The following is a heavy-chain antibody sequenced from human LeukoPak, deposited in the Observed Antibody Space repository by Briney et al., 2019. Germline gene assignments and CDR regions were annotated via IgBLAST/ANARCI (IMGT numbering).Heavy chain of an antibody. Sequence: SETLSLTCAVYGGSFSGYYWSWIRQPPGKGLEWIGEINHSGSTNYNPSLKSRVTISVDTSKNQFSLKLSSVTAADTAVYYCARGPITVTPLYYYHYGMDVWGQGTTVTVSS. V-gene: IGHV4-34*01. CDR2: INHSGST. J-gene: IGHJ6*02. CDR1: GGSFSGYY. D-gene: IGHD4-4*01. CDR3: ARGPITVTPLYYYHYGMDV.